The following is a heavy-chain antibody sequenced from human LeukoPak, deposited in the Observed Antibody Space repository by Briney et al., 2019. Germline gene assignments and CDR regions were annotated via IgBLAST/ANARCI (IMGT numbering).Heavy chain of an antibody. V-gene: IGHV1-69*13. D-gene: IGHD4-17*01. CDR1: GGTFSSYA. CDR2: IIPIFGTA. CDR3: ARSPGMTTVTNFNY. J-gene: IGHJ4*02. Sequence: ASVRVSFTASGGTFSSYAISWVRQAPGQGLEWMGGIIPIFGTANYAQKFQGRVTITADESTSTAYMELSSLRSEDTAVYYCARSPGMTTVTNFNYWGQGTLVTVSS.